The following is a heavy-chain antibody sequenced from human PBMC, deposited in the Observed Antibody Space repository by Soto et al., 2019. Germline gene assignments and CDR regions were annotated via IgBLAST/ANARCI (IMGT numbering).Heavy chain of an antibody. V-gene: IGHV1-18*01. CDR1: GYTFTSYG. J-gene: IGHJ3*02. D-gene: IGHD6-13*01. CDR3: ARGDRIAAADDAFDI. Sequence: ASVKVSCKASGYTFTSYGISWVRQAPGQGLEWMGWISAYNGNTNYAQKLQGRVTMTTDTSTSTAYMELRSLRSDDTAVNYCARGDRIAAADDAFDIWGQGTMVTVSS. CDR2: ISAYNGNT.